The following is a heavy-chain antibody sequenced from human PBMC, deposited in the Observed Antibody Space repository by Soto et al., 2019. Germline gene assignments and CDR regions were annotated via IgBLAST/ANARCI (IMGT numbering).Heavy chain of an antibody. CDR3: ARDRHTVTLNWFDP. CDR1: GGTFSSYA. J-gene: IGHJ5*02. CDR2: IIPIFGTA. D-gene: IGHD4-17*01. Sequence: ASVKVSCKASGGTFSSYAISWVRQAPGQGLEWMGGIIPIFGTANYAQKFQGRVTITADESTSTAYMELSSLRSEDTAVYYCARDRHTVTLNWFDPWGQGTLVTSPQ. V-gene: IGHV1-69*13.